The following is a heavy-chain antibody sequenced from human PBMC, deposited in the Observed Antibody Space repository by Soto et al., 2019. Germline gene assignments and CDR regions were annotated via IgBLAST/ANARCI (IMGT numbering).Heavy chain of an antibody. CDR2: IHRDGTET. Sequence: EVQLVESGGGLVQPGGSLGLSCAASGFTYNAYWMTWVRQAPGKGLEWVANIHRDGTETKYVASVKGRFTISRDNAKNSVYLQMNSLRAEDTAVYYCARGGSESDYWGQGTLVIVSS. V-gene: IGHV3-7*03. D-gene: IGHD3-10*01. J-gene: IGHJ4*02. CDR1: GFTYNAYW. CDR3: ARGGSESDY.